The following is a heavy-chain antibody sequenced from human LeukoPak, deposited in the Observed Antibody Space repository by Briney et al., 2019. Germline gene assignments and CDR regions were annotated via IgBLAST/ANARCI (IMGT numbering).Heavy chain of an antibody. CDR2: IYSGCST. V-gene: IGHV3-53*01. D-gene: IGHD3-10*01. Sequence: GGSLRLSCAASGFTVSSNYMSWVRQAPGKGLEWVSVIYSGCSTYYSDSLKGLFTISRDNSKNTLYLQMNSLRAEDTAVYYCARGFSPGGSGSYYYPNWGQGTLVTVSS. CDR1: GFTVSSNY. CDR3: ARGFSPGGSGSYYYPN. J-gene: IGHJ4*02.